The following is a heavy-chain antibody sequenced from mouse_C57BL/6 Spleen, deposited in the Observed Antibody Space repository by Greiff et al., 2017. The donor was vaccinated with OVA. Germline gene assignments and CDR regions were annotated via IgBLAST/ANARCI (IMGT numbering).Heavy chain of an antibody. D-gene: IGHD3-3*01. Sequence: QVQLQQPGAELVKPGASVKLSCKASGYTFTSYWMQWVKQRPGQGLEWIGEIDPSDSYTNYNQKFKGKATLTVDTSSSTAYMQLSSLTSEDSAVYYCARWGTGYCDYWGQGTTLTVSS. V-gene: IGHV1-50*01. CDR3: ARWGTGYCDY. J-gene: IGHJ2*01. CDR2: IDPSDSYT. CDR1: GYTFTSYW.